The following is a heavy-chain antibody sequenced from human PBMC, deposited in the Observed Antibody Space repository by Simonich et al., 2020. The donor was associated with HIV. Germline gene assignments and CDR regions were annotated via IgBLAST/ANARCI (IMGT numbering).Heavy chain of an antibody. CDR1: GGSFSGYY. CDR2: SNHSGIT. D-gene: IGHD3-3*01. V-gene: IGHV4-34*01. J-gene: IGHJ4*02. Sequence: QVQLQQWGAGLLKPSETLSLTCAVYGGSFSGYYWSWIRQPPGKGLEWLGESNHSGITNYKSSLNSRATISVDKSKNQFSLKLSSVTAADTAIYYCARRDRELILYFDYWGQGNLVTVSS. CDR3: ARRDRELILYFDY.